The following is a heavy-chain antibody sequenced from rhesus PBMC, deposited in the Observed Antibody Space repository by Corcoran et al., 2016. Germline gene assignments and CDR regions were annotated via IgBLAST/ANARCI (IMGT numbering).Heavy chain of an antibody. Sequence: QVTLKESGPALVKPTQTLTLTCTFSGFSISTTGTGVGWIRQPPGKALEWLASIYWNDSKYYSTALKSMLTISKDTSKNQVVLTMTNMDPVDTATYYCARERVGATTYFDYWGQGVLVTVSS. CDR1: GFSISTTGTG. CDR2: IYWNDSK. J-gene: IGHJ4*01. CDR3: ARERVGATTYFDY. D-gene: IGHD1-44*02. V-gene: IGHV2-95*01.